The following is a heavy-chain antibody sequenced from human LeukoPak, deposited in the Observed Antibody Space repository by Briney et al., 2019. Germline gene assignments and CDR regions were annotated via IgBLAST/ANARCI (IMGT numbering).Heavy chain of an antibody. CDR1: GFTFNSCA. J-gene: IGHJ4*02. D-gene: IGHD5-12*01. V-gene: IGHV3-30*04. CDR2: ISYDGSNK. Sequence: GGSLRLSCAASGFTFNSCAIHWVRQAPGKGLEWVAVISYDGSNKYYAESVKGRFTISRDNSKNTLYLQLNSLRPDDTAVYYCARDQLAYSGYDTLFDYWGQGTLVTVSS. CDR3: ARDQLAYSGYDTLFDY.